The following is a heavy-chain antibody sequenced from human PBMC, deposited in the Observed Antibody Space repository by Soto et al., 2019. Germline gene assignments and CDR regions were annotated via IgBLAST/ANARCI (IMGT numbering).Heavy chain of an antibody. CDR3: ARGASGYYDSSGYYSPYYFDY. J-gene: IGHJ4*02. V-gene: IGHV4-34*01. Sequence: SETLSLTCAVYGGSFSGYYWSWIRQPPGKGLEWIGEINHSGSTNYNPSLKSRVTISVDTSKNQFSLKLSSVTAADTAVYYCARGASGYYDSSGYYSPYYFDYWGQGTMVTVSS. D-gene: IGHD3-22*01. CDR2: INHSGST. CDR1: GGSFSGYY.